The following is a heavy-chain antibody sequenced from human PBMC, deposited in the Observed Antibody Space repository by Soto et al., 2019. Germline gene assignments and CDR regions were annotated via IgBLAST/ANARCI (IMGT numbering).Heavy chain of an antibody. Sequence: SETLSLTCTVSGGSISSYYWSWIRQPPGKGLEWIGYIYYSGSTNYNPSLKSRVTISVDTSKNQFSLKLSSVTAADTAVYYCARGYYGSGSYYKAPLDYWGQGTLVTVSS. J-gene: IGHJ4*02. CDR1: GGSISSYY. CDR2: IYYSGST. CDR3: ARGYYGSGSYYKAPLDY. D-gene: IGHD3-10*01. V-gene: IGHV4-59*01.